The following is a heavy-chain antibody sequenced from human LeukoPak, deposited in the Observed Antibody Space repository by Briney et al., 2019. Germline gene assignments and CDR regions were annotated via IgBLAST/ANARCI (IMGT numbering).Heavy chain of an antibody. CDR3: ARDKAQSDAFDI. Sequence: SETLSLTCTVSGGSISSGFWSWIRQPPGKGLEWIGYMYHTGISNYNPSLKSPVTISVDTSKKQISLKLRSVTAADTAVYFCARDKAQSDAFDIWGQGTMVTVSS. J-gene: IGHJ3*02. CDR2: MYHTGIS. V-gene: IGHV4-59*01. CDR1: GGSISSGF.